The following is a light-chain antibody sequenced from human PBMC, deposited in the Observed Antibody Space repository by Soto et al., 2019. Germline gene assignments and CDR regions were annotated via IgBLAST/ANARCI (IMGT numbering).Light chain of an antibody. CDR3: SSYTTSSTWV. Sequence: QFALTQPASVSGSRGQSITISCTGTSSDVGGYNYVSWYQQHPGKAPKLMIYDVSNRPSGVSNRFSGSKSGNTASLTISGLQAEDEADYYCSSYTTSSTWVFGGGTKLTVL. J-gene: IGLJ3*02. CDR1: SSDVGGYNY. V-gene: IGLV2-14*01. CDR2: DVS.